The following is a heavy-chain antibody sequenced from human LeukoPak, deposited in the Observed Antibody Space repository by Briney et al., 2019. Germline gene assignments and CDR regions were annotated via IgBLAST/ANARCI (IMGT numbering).Heavy chain of an antibody. J-gene: IGHJ4*02. Sequence: SVKVSCKASGGTFSRYAMSWVRQAPGQGLEWMGGIIPIFGTANYAQKFQGRVTITTDESTSTAYMELSSLRSEDTAVYYCARANWDDSKFDYWGQGTLVTVSS. CDR2: IIPIFGTA. CDR1: GGTFSRYA. V-gene: IGHV1-69*05. CDR3: ARANWDDSKFDY. D-gene: IGHD3-3*01.